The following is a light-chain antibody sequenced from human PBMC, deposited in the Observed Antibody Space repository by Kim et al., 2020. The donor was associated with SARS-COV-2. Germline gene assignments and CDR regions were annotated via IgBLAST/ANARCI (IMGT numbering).Light chain of an antibody. J-gene: IGLJ2*01. CDR2: EVS. CDR1: SGDVSSYNY. CDR3: SSYAGSNNWV. Sequence: GQSLTISCTVSSGDVSSYNYVSWYQQHPGKAPKLMIYEVSKRPSGVPDRFSGSKSGNTASLTVSGLQAEDEADYFCSSYAGSNNWVFGGGTQLTVL. V-gene: IGLV2-8*01.